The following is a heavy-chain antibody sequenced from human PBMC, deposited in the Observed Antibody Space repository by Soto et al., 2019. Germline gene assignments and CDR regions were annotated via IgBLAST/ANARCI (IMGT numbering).Heavy chain of an antibody. V-gene: IGHV3-9*01. D-gene: IGHD2-21*02. CDR1: GFSFDDFV. CDR2: VSWNSGAK. Sequence: GGSLRLSCVASGFSFDDFVMKWVRQRPGKGLEWVSSVSWNSGAKLYADSVKGRFAISRDSAKKSVYLQMNSLRPDDTAFYYCAKGVATAVPALDYWGQGTLVTVSS. CDR3: AKGVATAVPALDY. J-gene: IGHJ4*02.